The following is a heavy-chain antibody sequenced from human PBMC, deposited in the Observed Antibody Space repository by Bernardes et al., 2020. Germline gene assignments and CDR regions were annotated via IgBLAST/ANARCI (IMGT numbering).Heavy chain of an antibody. V-gene: IGHV2-70*04. D-gene: IGHD6-6*01. Sequence: SGPTLVKPTHTLTLTCPFSGFSLSTRGMRVSWIRQPPGKALEWLARIDWDDDKFYSTSLKTRLTISKDTSKNQVVLTMTNMDPVDTATYYCARVSPPPYNWFDPWGQGTLVTVSS. J-gene: IGHJ5*02. CDR2: IDWDDDK. CDR1: GFSLSTRGMR. CDR3: ARVSPPPYNWFDP.